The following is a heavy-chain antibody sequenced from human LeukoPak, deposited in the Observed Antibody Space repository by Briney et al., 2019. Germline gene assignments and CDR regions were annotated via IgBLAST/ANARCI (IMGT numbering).Heavy chain of an antibody. CDR2: IEVGGAIT. V-gene: IGHV3-23*01. Sequence: PAGGSLRLSCAASGFTFSSYAMTWVRRAPGKGLEWVSTIEVGGAITHYAASVKGWFTISRDTSKNTLYLQMNSLRAEDTAVYYCAKEQQLAHFDYWGQGTLVTVSS. CDR1: GFTFSSYA. CDR3: AKEQQLAHFDY. D-gene: IGHD6-13*01. J-gene: IGHJ4*02.